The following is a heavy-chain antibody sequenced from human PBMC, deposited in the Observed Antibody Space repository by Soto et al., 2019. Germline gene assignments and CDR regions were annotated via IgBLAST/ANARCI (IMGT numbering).Heavy chain of an antibody. CDR3: VRGGRDAYYFDY. J-gene: IGHJ4*02. Sequence: EVQLVESGGGLVQPGGSLRLSCAASGFTFSSYWMHWVRQAPGKGLVWVSRINRDGSGTFYADSVKGRFTISRDNAKNTVYLQMNSLIAVDTAVYYCVRGGRDAYYFDYWAQGTLVTVSS. V-gene: IGHV3-74*01. CDR1: GFTFSSYW. CDR2: INRDGSGT.